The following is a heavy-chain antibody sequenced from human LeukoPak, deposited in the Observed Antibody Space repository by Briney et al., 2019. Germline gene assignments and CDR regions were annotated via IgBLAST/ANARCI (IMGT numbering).Heavy chain of an antibody. V-gene: IGHV4-59*08. CDR1: GGSISSYY. D-gene: IGHD1-1*01. CDR2: IYYSGST. J-gene: IGHJ3*02. Sequence: PSETLSLTCTVSGGSISSYYWSWIRQPPGTGLEWIGYIYYSGSTNYNPSLKSRVTISVDTSKNQFSLTLSSVTAADTAVYYCARHPPTHAFDIWGQGTVVTVSS. CDR3: ARHPPTHAFDI.